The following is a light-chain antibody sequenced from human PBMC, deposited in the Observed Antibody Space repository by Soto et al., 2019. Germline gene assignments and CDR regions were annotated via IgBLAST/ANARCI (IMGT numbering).Light chain of an antibody. CDR1: QSVSSY. CDR3: QQYGSARRT. V-gene: IGKV3-20*01. Sequence: EIVLTQSPATLSLSPGERATLSCRASQSVSSYLAWYQQKPGQAPRLLIYGASSRATGIPDRFSGSGSGTDFTLTISRLEPEDFAVYYCQQYGSARRTFGGGTKVDI. CDR2: GAS. J-gene: IGKJ4*01.